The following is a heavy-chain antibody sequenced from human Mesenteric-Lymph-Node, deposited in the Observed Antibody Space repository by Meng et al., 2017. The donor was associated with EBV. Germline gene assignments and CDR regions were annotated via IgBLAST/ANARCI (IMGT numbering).Heavy chain of an antibody. CDR3: ASKDYDDYYFDF. V-gene: IGHV3-21*01. D-gene: IGHD4-17*01. Sequence: EVPLVESGGGLVKPGGSLRPSCVASGFTFNTSTLNWVRQAPGKGLEWLSAISASSGNIHYTDSVKGRFTVSRDNAKNSLYVQMNSLGAEDTAIYYCASKDYDDYYFDFWGQGTLVTVVS. J-gene: IGHJ4*02. CDR2: ISASSGNI. CDR1: GFTFNTST.